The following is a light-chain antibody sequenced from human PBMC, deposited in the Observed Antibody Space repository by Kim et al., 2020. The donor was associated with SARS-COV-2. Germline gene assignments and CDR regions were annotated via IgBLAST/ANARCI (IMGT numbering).Light chain of an antibody. J-gene: IGKJ4*01. V-gene: IGKV3-11*01. Sequence: MSPGERATPALRASQNVNRYLAWYHHKPGQAPGLLIYDASNRATGIPARFSGSGSGTDFTLTISSLEPEDFAVYYCQQRANWPLTFGGGTKVDIK. CDR3: QQRANWPLT. CDR1: QNVNRY. CDR2: DAS.